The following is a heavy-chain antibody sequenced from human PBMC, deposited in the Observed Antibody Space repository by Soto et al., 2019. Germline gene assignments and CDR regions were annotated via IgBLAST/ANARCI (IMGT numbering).Heavy chain of an antibody. J-gene: IGHJ3*01. CDR3: AKDGQYRTDGFDV. Sequence: GGSLRLSCAAAGFTFSSHGMSWVRQAPGKGLEWIAGLSRGGGTTYYADSVKGRFTISRDNSKNTLDLIMNSLKVEDTALYYCAKDGQYRTDGFDVWGQGTMVTVSS. CDR2: LSRGGGTT. CDR1: GFTFSSHG. D-gene: IGHD6-6*01. V-gene: IGHV3-23*01.